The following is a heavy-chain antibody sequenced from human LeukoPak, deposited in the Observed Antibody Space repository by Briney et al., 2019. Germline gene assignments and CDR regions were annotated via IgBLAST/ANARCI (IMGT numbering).Heavy chain of an antibody. CDR1: GFTFSSYA. CDR3: AKENYYGSGSTPPSHFDY. V-gene: IGHV3-23*01. Sequence: PGXXLRLSCAASGFTFSSYAMSWVRQAPGKGLEWVSAISGSGGSTYYADSVKGRFTISRDNDKNTVYMKMNSLRAEDTAVYYCAKENYYGSGSTPPSHFDYWGQGTLVTVSS. D-gene: IGHD3-10*01. J-gene: IGHJ4*02. CDR2: ISGSGGST.